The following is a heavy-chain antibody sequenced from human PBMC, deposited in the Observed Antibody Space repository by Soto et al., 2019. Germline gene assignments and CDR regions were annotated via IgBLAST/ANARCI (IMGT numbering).Heavy chain of an antibody. CDR1: GVSMHNSHSF. CDR3: GRVVEGATRHTDFDS. CDR2: VYYSGGA. J-gene: IGHJ5*01. Sequence: ETLSLTCTVSGVSMHNSHSFWGWIRQPPGKGLEFIGNVYYSGGAHYNPSLKSRVAISVDTANNQVSLKMSSVTAADTAVYYCGRVVEGATRHTDFDSWGQGTLVTVSA. V-gene: IGHV4-39*01. D-gene: IGHD2-21*01.